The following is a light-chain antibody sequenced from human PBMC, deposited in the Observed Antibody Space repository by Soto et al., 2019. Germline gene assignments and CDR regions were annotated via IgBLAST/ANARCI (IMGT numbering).Light chain of an antibody. J-gene: IGKJ4*01. CDR3: QEYNSYPLT. CDR2: DAS. V-gene: IGKV1-5*01. CDR1: QSISSW. Sequence: DIQMTQSPSTLSASVRDRVTITCRASQSISSWLAWYQQKPGKASELLIYDASTLRSGVPSRFSGGGSGTEFTLTISSLQPDDFATYYCQEYNSYPLTVGGGTKLDIK.